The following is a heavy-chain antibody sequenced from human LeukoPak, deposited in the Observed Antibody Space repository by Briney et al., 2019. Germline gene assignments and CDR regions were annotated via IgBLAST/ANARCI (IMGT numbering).Heavy chain of an antibody. V-gene: IGHV3-23*01. CDR3: ARDPREGYDFWSGYQNY. Sequence: GGSLRLSCVASGFTFSRHGMNWVRQAPGKGLEWVSGISPSGDIKYYADSVKGRFTISRDNSKNTLYLQMNSLRAEDTAVYYCARDPREGYDFWSGYQNYWGQGTLVTVSS. CDR1: GFTFSRHG. D-gene: IGHD3-3*01. CDR2: ISPSGDIK. J-gene: IGHJ4*02.